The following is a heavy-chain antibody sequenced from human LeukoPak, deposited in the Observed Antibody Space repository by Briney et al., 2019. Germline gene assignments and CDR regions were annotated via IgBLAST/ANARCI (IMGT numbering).Heavy chain of an antibody. CDR3: ARETRYCSGGSCYHWFDP. CDR2: IYYSGST. V-gene: IGHV4-59*01. D-gene: IGHD2-15*01. Sequence: KPSETLSLTCTVSGGFISSFYWNWIRQPPGKGLEWIGYIYYSGSTNSNPSLKSRVTISVDTSKNQFSLKLSSVTAADTAVYYCARETRYCSGGSCYHWFDPWGQGTLVTVSS. J-gene: IGHJ5*02. CDR1: GGFISSFY.